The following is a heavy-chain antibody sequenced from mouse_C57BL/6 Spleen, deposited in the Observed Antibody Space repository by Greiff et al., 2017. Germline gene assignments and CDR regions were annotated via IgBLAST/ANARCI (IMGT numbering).Heavy chain of an antibody. V-gene: IGHV2-2*01. CDR2: IWSGGST. J-gene: IGHJ3*01. CDR3: ASLTGGFAY. D-gene: IGHD4-1*01. Sequence: QVQLKQSGPGLVQPSQSLSITCTVSGFSLTSYGVHWVRQSPGKGLEWLGVIWSGGSTDYNAAFISRLSISKDNSKSQVFFKMNSLQADDTAIYYCASLTGGFAYWGQGTLVTVSA. CDR1: GFSLTSYG.